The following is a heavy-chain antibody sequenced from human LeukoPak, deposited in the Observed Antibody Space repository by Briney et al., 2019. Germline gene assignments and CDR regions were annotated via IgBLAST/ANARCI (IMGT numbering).Heavy chain of an antibody. D-gene: IGHD3-3*02. CDR2: IFHSGSI. CDR3: ARQVGVSIFVRVDP. Sequence: ASETLSLTCGVSGYSISSGYYWGWVRQSPGKGLEWIATIFHSGSIYYNPSLKSRITLSVDTSKNQFTLKLSSVTAADTAVYYCARQVGVSIFVRVDPWGQGTLVTVSS. J-gene: IGHJ5*02. V-gene: IGHV4-38-2*01. CDR1: GYSISSGYY.